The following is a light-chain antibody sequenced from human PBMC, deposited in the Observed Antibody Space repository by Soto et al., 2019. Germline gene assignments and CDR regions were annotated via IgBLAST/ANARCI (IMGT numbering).Light chain of an antibody. CDR2: DVN. J-gene: IGLJ1*01. CDR1: ASDIGGYTF. CDR3: SAHGGTNPYV. V-gene: IGLV2-8*01. Sequence: QSALTQPPSASGSPGQSVAISCTGTASDIGGYTFVSWYQQHPGKAPKLLIYDVNKRPSGVPDRFSGSKSGNTASLTVSGLQAEYEAEYYCSAHGGTNPYVFGTGTKVTVL.